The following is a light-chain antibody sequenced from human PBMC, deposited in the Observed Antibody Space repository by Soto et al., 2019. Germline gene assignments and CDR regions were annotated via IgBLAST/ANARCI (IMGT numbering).Light chain of an antibody. CDR1: KSISNY. V-gene: IGKV1-39*01. CDR2: AAS. J-gene: IGKJ3*01. Sequence: DIQMTQSPSSLSASVGDSVTITCRASKSISNYLNWYQQKPGKAPKLLVYAASSLQSGVPSRFSGSGSGTDFTLTISSLQPEDFATYYCQQSYSTPFTFGHGTKVDI. CDR3: QQSYSTPFT.